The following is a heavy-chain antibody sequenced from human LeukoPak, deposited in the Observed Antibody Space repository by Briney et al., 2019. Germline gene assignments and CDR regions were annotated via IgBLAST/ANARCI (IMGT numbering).Heavy chain of an antibody. J-gene: IGHJ6*02. D-gene: IGHD2-15*01. Sequence: GGSLRLSCAASGFTFSSYSMNWVRQAPGKGLEWVSFISSSSSYIYYADSVKGRFTISRDNAKNSLYLQMNSLRAEDTAVYYCARDRYCSGGSCYQPMDVWGQGTTVTVSS. V-gene: IGHV3-21*01. CDR2: ISSSSSYI. CDR1: GFTFSSYS. CDR3: ARDRYCSGGSCYQPMDV.